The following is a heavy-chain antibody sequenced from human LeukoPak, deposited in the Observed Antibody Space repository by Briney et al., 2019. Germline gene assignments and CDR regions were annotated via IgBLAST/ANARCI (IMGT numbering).Heavy chain of an antibody. CDR2: IYYRGST. CDR1: GGSISSSSYY. CDR3: ARQLLWLGGGHRGMDV. Sequence: PSETLSLTCTVSGGSISSSSYYWGWIRQPPGKWLEWIGSIYYRGSTYYNPSLESRASISVDTSENHFSLKLSSVPAADTAVYYCARQLLWLGGGHRGMDVWGQGTTVTVSS. J-gene: IGHJ6*02. D-gene: IGHD3-10*01. V-gene: IGHV4-39*01.